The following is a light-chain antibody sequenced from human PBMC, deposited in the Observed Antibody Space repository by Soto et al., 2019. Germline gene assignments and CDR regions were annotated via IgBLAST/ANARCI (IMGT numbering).Light chain of an antibody. CDR2: DVN. V-gene: IGLV2-14*03. J-gene: IGLJ1*01. CDR3: SSYSTTNILV. Sequence: QSALTQPASVSGSPGQSITISCTGTSGDVGVYDHVSWYQQHPGRAPKLILYDVNNRPSGVSIHFSGSKSGNTASLVISGLQANDEADYYCSSYSTTNILVFGSGTKVTVL. CDR1: SGDVGVYDH.